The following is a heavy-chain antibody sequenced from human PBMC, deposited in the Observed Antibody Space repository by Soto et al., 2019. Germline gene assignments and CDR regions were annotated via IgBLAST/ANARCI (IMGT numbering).Heavy chain of an antibody. J-gene: IGHJ4*02. CDR2: ISPQTGGT. V-gene: IGHV1-2*02. D-gene: IGHD1-26*01. Sequence: SVNVSCKGSGYTFTGYYIHWVRQTPGQGPEWMGEISPQTGGTKYAQKYQGRVTMTRDTSITTVYMELSNLSPDDTAVYYCGRGRSGELVIFYWGQGTLVTVSS. CDR1: GYTFTGYY. CDR3: GRGRSGELVIFY.